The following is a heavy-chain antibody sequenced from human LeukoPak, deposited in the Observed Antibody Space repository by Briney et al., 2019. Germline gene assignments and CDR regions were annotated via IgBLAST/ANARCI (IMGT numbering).Heavy chain of an antibody. J-gene: IGHJ4*02. CDR3: ARDLVDYYDSSGYYPPSY. CDR2: ISYDGSNK. D-gene: IGHD3-22*01. Sequence: GGSLRLSCAASGFTFSSYAMHWVRQAPGKGLEWVAVISYDGSNKYYADSVKGRFTISRDNSKNTLYLQMNSLRAEDTAVYYCARDLVDYYDSSGYYPPSYWGQGTLVTVS. V-gene: IGHV3-30-3*01. CDR1: GFTFSSYA.